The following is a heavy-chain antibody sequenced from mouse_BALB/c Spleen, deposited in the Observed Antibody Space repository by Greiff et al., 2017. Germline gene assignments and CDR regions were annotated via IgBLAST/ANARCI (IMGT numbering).Heavy chain of an antibody. J-gene: IGHJ2*01. CDR3: ARKDYRTSGDY. Sequence: VQLQQSGAELMKPGASVKISCKATGYTFSSYWIELVKQRPGHGLEWIGEILPGSGSTNYNEKFKGKATFTADTSSNTAYMQLSSLTSEDSAVYYCARKDYRTSGDYWGQGTTLTVSS. CDR2: ILPGSGST. CDR1: GYTFSSYW. D-gene: IGHD2-14*01. V-gene: IGHV1-9*01.